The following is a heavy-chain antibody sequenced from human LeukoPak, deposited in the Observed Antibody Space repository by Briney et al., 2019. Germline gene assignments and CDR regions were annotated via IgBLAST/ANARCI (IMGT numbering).Heavy chain of an antibody. CDR3: AKGVNGRGWAQGLDL. Sequence: PGRSLRLSCAASGFTFDDYAMHWVRQAPGKGLEWVSGISWNSGTIGYADSVKGRFTISRDNAKNSLYLQMNSLRAEDMALYYCAKGVNGRGWAQGLDLWGQGNLVTVSS. CDR1: GFTFDDYA. J-gene: IGHJ5*02. V-gene: IGHV3-9*03. CDR2: ISWNSGTI. D-gene: IGHD6-19*01.